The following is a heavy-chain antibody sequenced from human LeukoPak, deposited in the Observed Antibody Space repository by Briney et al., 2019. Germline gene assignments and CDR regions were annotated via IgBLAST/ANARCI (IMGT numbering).Heavy chain of an antibody. J-gene: IGHJ4*02. Sequence: PGGSLRISCAASGFPVSSYGMQWVRQDPGKGLEWVARLVYDARSDYANSVKGRFSISRDDSKNTLFLDMSNLRVEDTALYYCARDLSAAFDFWGQGVLVTVSS. CDR1: GFPVSSYG. D-gene: IGHD6-19*01. CDR3: ARDLSAAFDF. V-gene: IGHV3-33*01. CDR2: LVYDARS.